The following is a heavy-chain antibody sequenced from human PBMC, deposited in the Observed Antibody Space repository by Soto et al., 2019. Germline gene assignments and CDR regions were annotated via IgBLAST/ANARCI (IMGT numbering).Heavy chain of an antibody. CDR2: VYYTGST. CDR1: GASIRSTDYY. D-gene: IGHD2-21*02. CDR3: VRTAREGAVAPHWFDR. V-gene: IGHV4-30-4*01. Sequence: SETLSLTCTVSGASIRSTDYYWSWIRQAPGKGLEWIGYVYYTGSTYYNPSLMSRLTISVDTSKNQFSLKLTSVTAAETAVYYCVRTAREGAVAPHWFDRWGQGTQVTVS. J-gene: IGHJ5*02.